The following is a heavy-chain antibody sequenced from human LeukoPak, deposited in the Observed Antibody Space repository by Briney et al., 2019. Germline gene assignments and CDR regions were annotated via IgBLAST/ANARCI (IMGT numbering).Heavy chain of an antibody. CDR3: AREYYGSGSYLVY. CDR1: GYTFTGYY. Sequence: ASVKVSCKASGYTFTGYYMHWVRQAPGQGLEWMGWINPNSGGTNYAQKFQGRVTMTRDTSISTAYMELSRLRSDDTAVYYCAREYYGSGSYLVYWGQGTLVTVFS. J-gene: IGHJ4*02. CDR2: INPNSGGT. V-gene: IGHV1-2*02. D-gene: IGHD3-10*01.